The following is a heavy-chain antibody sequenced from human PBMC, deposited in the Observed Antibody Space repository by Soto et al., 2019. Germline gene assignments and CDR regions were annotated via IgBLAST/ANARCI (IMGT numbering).Heavy chain of an antibody. CDR3: ARKATVTTCFDY. D-gene: IGHD4-17*01. J-gene: IGHJ4*02. CDR2: IYYSGST. V-gene: IGHV4-59*11. CDR1: GGSISSHY. Sequence: SETLSLTCIVSGGSISSHYWSWIRQPPGKGLEWIGYIYYSGSTNYNPSLKSRVTISVDTSKNQFSLRLSSVTAADTAVYHCARKATVTTCFDYWGQGTLVTVSS.